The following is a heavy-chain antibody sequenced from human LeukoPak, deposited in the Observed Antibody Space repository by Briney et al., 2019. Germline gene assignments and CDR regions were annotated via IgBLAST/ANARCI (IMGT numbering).Heavy chain of an antibody. Sequence: ETLSLTCTVSGGSISSSSYYWDWIRQPPGKGLEWIGNVYCGGNTFYNSSLESRVTISVDMSKNQFSLKLTSLTAADTAVYYCARQRADYFYHYLDVWGKGTSVTVSS. CDR1: GGSISSSSYY. J-gene: IGHJ6*03. CDR2: VYCGGNT. V-gene: IGHV4-39*01. CDR3: ARQRADYFYHYLDV.